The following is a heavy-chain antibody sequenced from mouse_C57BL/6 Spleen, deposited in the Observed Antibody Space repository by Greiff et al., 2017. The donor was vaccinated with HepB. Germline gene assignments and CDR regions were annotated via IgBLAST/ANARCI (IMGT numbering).Heavy chain of an antibody. CDR2: ISDGGSYT. J-gene: IGHJ2*01. CDR1: GFTFSSYA. Sequence: EVKLQESGGGLVKPGGSLKLSCAASGFTFSSYAMSWVRQTPEKRLEWVATISDGGSYTYYPDNVKGRFTISRDNAKNNLYLQMSHLKSEDTAMYYCARDETSSTMVLDYWGQGTTLTVSS. V-gene: IGHV5-4*01. D-gene: IGHD2-2*01. CDR3: ARDETSSTMVLDY.